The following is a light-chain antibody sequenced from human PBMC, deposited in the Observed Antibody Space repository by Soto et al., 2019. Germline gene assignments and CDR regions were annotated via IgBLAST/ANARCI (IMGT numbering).Light chain of an antibody. J-gene: IGKJ2*01. CDR3: QQRRNWPRT. CDR2: EAS. V-gene: IGKV3-11*01. CDR1: QSINNY. Sequence: EIVLTQSPATLSLSPGERATLSCRASQSINNYLGWYQQKPGQAPRLLIYEASNRATGIPARFSGSGSGTDFTLTISSLEPEDFAVYYCQQRRNWPRTFGQGTKLETK.